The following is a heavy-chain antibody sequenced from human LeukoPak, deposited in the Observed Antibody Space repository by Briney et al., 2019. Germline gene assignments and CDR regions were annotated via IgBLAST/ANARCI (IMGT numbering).Heavy chain of an antibody. Sequence: GGSLRLSCAASGFSFSSYWMSWVRQAPGKGLEWVANIKQDGSEKYYVDSVKGRFTISRDNAKNSLYLQMNSLRAEDTAVYYCARDPWYNWNDVDYWGQGTLVTVSS. J-gene: IGHJ4*02. D-gene: IGHD1-1*01. V-gene: IGHV3-7*01. CDR1: GFSFSSYW. CDR3: ARDPWYNWNDVDY. CDR2: IKQDGSEK.